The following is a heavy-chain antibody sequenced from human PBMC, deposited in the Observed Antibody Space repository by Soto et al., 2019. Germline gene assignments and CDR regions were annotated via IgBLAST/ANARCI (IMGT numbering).Heavy chain of an antibody. D-gene: IGHD6-19*01. CDR3: ARGAVAGSSIDY. V-gene: IGHV1-69*13. J-gene: IGHJ4*02. Sequence: GASVKVSGKASGGTFSSYAISWVRQAPGQGLEWMGGIIPIFGTANYAQKFQGRVTITADESTSTAYMELSSLRSEDTAVYYCARGAVAGSSIDYWGQGTLVTVSS. CDR2: IIPIFGTA. CDR1: GGTFSSYA.